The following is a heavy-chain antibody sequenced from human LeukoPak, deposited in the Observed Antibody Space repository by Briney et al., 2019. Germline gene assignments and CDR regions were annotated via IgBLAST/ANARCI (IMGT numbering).Heavy chain of an antibody. CDR2: IRYDGSNE. J-gene: IGHJ4*02. Sequence: GGALRLSCAASGFTFSSYGMHWVRQATGKGLEWVAFIRYDGSNEYYADSVKGRFTISRDNSKNTLYLQMNSLRAEDTAVYYCAKGRGYSYGYYFDYWGQGTLVTVSS. D-gene: IGHD5-18*01. CDR1: GFTFSSYG. V-gene: IGHV3-30*02. CDR3: AKGRGYSYGYYFDY.